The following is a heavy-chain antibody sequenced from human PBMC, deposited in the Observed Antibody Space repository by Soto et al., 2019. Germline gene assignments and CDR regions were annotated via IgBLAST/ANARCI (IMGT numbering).Heavy chain of an antibody. J-gene: IGHJ6*02. D-gene: IGHD5-18*01. CDR2: VIPNFETT. Sequence: QVQLVQSGAEVKKPGSSVKVSCNTSGGTFNSFAISWVRQAPGQGLEWMGGVIPNFETTYYAQKFQGRLTIDADESTATAYMELSSLRSEDTAVYYCARDQGLYVHTVMVIDYYGMDVWGQGTTVTVSS. CDR3: ARDQGLYVHTVMVIDYYGMDV. V-gene: IGHV1-69*01. CDR1: GGTFNSFA.